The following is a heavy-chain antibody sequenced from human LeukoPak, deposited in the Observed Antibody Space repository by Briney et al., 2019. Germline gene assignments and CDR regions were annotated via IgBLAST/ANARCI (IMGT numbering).Heavy chain of an antibody. D-gene: IGHD6-6*01. CDR3: VRSSSSIFDY. CDR2: IYHSGST. J-gene: IGHJ4*02. V-gene: IGHV4-38-2*02. Sequence: SETLSLTCTVSGHSISSGYYWGWIRQPPGKGLEWIGSIYHSGSTYYNPSLKSRVTISVDTSKNQFSLKLSSVTAADTAVYYCVRSSSSIFDYWGQGTLVTVSS. CDR1: GHSISSGYY.